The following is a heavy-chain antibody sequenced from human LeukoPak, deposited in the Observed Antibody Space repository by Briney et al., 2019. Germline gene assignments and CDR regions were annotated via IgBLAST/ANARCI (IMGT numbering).Heavy chain of an antibody. CDR3: ARTGSEWLLLVDY. Sequence: PGGSLRLSCAASGFTFSSYAMHWVRQAPGKGLEWVAVISYDGSNKYYADSVKGRFTISRDNSKNTLYLQMNSLRAEDTAVYYCARTGSEWLLLVDYWGQGTLVTVSS. CDR1: GFTFSSYA. D-gene: IGHD3-22*01. CDR2: ISYDGSNK. J-gene: IGHJ4*02. V-gene: IGHV3-30-3*01.